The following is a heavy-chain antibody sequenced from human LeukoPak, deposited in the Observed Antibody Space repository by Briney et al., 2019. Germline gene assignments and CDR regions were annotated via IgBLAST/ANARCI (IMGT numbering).Heavy chain of an antibody. V-gene: IGHV1-8*03. CDR3: ARSGVSNTKYYDFWSGYYRTFWVDYYYYMDV. Sequence: ASVKVSCKASGYTFTSYDINWVRQATGQGLEWMGWMNPNSGNTGYAQKFQGRVTITRNTSISTAYMELSSLRSEDTAVYYCARSGVSNTKYYDFWSGYYRTFWVDYYYYMDVWGKGTTVTVSS. D-gene: IGHD3-3*01. J-gene: IGHJ6*03. CDR2: MNPNSGNT. CDR1: GYTFTSYD.